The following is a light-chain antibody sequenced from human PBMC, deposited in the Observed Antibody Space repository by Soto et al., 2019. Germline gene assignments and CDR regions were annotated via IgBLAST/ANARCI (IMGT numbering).Light chain of an antibody. CDR3: QQLNTCPLT. CDR1: QGISTY. Sequence: DIQLTQSPAFLSASVGDRVTITCRASQGISTYLAWYQQKPGKAPTLLIYAAYTLQSGVPSRFSGSGSGTEFTLTISSLQPEDFATYYCQQLNTCPLTFGQGTKVEIK. V-gene: IGKV1-9*01. J-gene: IGKJ1*01. CDR2: AAY.